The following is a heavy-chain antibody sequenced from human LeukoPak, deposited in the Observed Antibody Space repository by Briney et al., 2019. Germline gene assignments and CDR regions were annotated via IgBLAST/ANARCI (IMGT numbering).Heavy chain of an antibody. CDR2: ISYDGSNK. V-gene: IGHV3-30*03. CDR1: GFTFSSYG. CDR3: ARVPYYYDSSGYDFLEH. D-gene: IGHD3-22*01. J-gene: IGHJ4*02. Sequence: PGGSLRLSCAASGFTFSSYGMHWVRQAPGKGLEWVAVISYDGSNKYYADSVKGRFTISRDNSKNTLYLQMNSLRAEDTAVYYCARVPYYYDSSGYDFLEHWGQGTLVTVSS.